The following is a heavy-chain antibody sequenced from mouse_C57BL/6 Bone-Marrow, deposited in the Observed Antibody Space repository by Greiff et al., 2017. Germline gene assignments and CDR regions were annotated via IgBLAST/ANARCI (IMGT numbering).Heavy chain of an antibody. CDR2: VWSGGSS. J-gene: IGHJ3*01. Sequence: VQLQQSGPGLVQPSQRLSITCTVSGFSLTSYGVHWVRQSPGKGLEWLGVVWSGGSSDYNAAFVSRLSIRKDNSQSQVFFKMNSLQADDTARYYFARNHYWVSFAYWGQGTLVTVSA. CDR3: ARNHYWVSFAY. CDR1: GFSLTSYG. V-gene: IGHV2-2*01. D-gene: IGHD1-2*01.